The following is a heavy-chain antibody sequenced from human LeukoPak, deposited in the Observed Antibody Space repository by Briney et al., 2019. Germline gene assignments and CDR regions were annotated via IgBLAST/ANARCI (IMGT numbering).Heavy chain of an antibody. J-gene: IGHJ6*02. Sequence: ASVKVSCKASGYTFTSYGISWVRQAPGQGLEWMGWISAYNGNTNYAQKLQGRVTMTTDTSTSTAYMELRSLRSDDTAVCYCARDQWEYYYGSGSYYLSYYYYYGMDVWGQGTTVTVSS. CDR1: GYTFTSYG. V-gene: IGHV1-18*01. CDR3: ARDQWEYYYGSGSYYLSYYYYYGMDV. CDR2: ISAYNGNT. D-gene: IGHD3-10*01.